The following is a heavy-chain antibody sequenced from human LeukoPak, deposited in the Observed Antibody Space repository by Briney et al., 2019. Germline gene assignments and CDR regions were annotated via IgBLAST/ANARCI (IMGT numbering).Heavy chain of an antibody. CDR1: GFTFWSYS. Sequence: GSLRLSCAASGFTFWSYSLSRVRQAPGKGVEWVSAISGSGGSTYYADSVKGRFTISRDNSKNTLYLQMNSLRAEDTAVYYCAKSFMVRGAIDYWGQGTLVTVSS. CDR3: AKSFMVRGAIDY. V-gene: IGHV3-23*01. CDR2: ISGSGGST. J-gene: IGHJ4*02. D-gene: IGHD3-10*01.